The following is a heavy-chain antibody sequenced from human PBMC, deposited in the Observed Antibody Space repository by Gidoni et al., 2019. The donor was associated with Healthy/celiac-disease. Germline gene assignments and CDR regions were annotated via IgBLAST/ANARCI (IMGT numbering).Heavy chain of an antibody. CDR3: AREALLWFGELLGLRGAFDI. J-gene: IGHJ3*02. Sequence: EVQLVESGGGLVQPGGSLRLSCAASGFTVSSNYMSWVRQAPGKGLEWVSVIYSGGSTYYADSVKGRFTISRDNSKNTLYLQMNSLRAEDTAVYYCAREALLWFGELLGLRGAFDIWGQGTMVTVSS. CDR2: IYSGGST. CDR1: GFTVSSNY. D-gene: IGHD3-10*01. V-gene: IGHV3-66*01.